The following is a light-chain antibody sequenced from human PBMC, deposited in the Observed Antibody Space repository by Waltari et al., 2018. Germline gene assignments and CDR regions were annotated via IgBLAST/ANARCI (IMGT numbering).Light chain of an antibody. CDR2: SNN. Sequence: QSVLTQPPSASGTPGQRVTISCSGSSSNIGRTTVHWYQQLPGTAPKLLIYSNNQRPSGVPDRFSGSKSGTSASLAISGLQSEDEADYYCAAWDDSLNGWVFGGGTKLTVL. CDR3: AAWDDSLNGWV. V-gene: IGLV1-44*01. J-gene: IGLJ3*02. CDR1: SSNIGRTT.